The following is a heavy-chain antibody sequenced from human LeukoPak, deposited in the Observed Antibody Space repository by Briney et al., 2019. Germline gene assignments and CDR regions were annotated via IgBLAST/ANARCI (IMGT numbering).Heavy chain of an antibody. CDR3: AKDPSGYYLPRGYFDY. V-gene: IGHV3-30*02. CDR1: GFTFSSYG. J-gene: IGHJ4*02. Sequence: PGGSLRLSCAASGFTFSSYGMHWVRQAPGKGLEWVAFIRYDGSNKYYADSVKGRFTISRDNSKNTLYLQMNSLRAEDTAVYYCAKDPSGYYLPRGYFDYWGQGTLVTVSS. D-gene: IGHD3-22*01. CDR2: IRYDGSNK.